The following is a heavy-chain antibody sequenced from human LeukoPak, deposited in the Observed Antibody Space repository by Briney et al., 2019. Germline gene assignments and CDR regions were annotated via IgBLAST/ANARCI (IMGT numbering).Heavy chain of an antibody. CDR2: ISGSGGST. V-gene: IGHV3-23*01. Sequence: GSLRLSCAASGFTFSSYAMSWVRQAPGKGLEWVSAISGSGGSTYYADSVKGRFTISRDNAKNSLYLQMNSLRAEDTAVYYCARDSRIAAAGTPDYWGQGTLATVSS. D-gene: IGHD6-13*01. CDR3: ARDSRIAAAGTPDY. J-gene: IGHJ4*02. CDR1: GFTFSSYA.